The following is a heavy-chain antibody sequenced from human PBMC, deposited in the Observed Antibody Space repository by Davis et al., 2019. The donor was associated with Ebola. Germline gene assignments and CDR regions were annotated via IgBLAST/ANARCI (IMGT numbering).Heavy chain of an antibody. J-gene: IGHJ6*02. D-gene: IGHD5-12*01. CDR3: VSGDGRGSSYDMDV. CDR2: ISYDGSNK. CDR1: GFTFSSYG. V-gene: IGHV3-30*03. Sequence: GESLKISCAASGFTFSSYGMHWVRQAPGKGLEWVAVISYDGSNKYYADSVKGRFTISRDNAKNSLFMQMNSLRAEETAVYYCVSGDGRGSSYDMDVWGQGTTVTVSS.